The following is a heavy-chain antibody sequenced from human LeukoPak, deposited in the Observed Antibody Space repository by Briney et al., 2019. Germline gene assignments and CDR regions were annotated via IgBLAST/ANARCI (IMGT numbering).Heavy chain of an antibody. D-gene: IGHD2-21*02. CDR3: ARHCGGDSPYAFDI. CDR2: IYYSGST. V-gene: IGHV4-59*08. CDR1: GGSISSYY. Sequence: SETLSLTCTVSGGSISSYYWSWIRQPPGKGLEWIGYIYYSGSTNYNPSLESRVTISVDTSKNQFSLKLSSVTAADTAVYYCARHCGGDSPYAFDIWGQGTMVTVSS. J-gene: IGHJ3*02.